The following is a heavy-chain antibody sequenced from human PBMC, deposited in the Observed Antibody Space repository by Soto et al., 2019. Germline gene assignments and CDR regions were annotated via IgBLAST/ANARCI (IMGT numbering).Heavy chain of an antibody. CDR1: GGSISSSSYY. CDR2: TYYSGRT. D-gene: IGHD6-19*01. Sequence: PSETLSLTCTVSGGSISSSSYYWGWLRQPPGKGLEWTGSTYYSGRTHYNPSPKSRVTISVDPSNNHFSLKPSSLTAADTAVYYCARARGIAVAGKGGVLGHYYYYCGMDVWGQGTTVTVSS. V-gene: IGHV4-39*02. CDR3: ARARGIAVAGKGGVLGHYYYYCGMDV. J-gene: IGHJ6*02.